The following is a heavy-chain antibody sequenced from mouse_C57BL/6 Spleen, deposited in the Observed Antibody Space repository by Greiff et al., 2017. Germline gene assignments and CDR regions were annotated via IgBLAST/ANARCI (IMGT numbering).Heavy chain of an antibody. Sequence: QVQLQQPGAELVKPGASVKLSCKASGYTFTSYWMHWVKQRPGQGLEWIGMIHPNSGSTNYNEKFKSKATLTVDKSSSTAYMQLSSLPSEDAGVYYGARAVSLGDRWTYWGQGTLVTVSA. CDR3: ARAVSLGDRWTY. CDR1: GYTFTSYW. J-gene: IGHJ3*01. V-gene: IGHV1-64*01. CDR2: IHPNSGST. D-gene: IGHD3-2*02.